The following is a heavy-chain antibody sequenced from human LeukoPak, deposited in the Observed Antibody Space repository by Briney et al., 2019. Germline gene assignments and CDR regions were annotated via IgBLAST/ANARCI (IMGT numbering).Heavy chain of an antibody. CDR1: GSTFANYW. CDR2: IYPGDSDT. D-gene: IGHD1-26*01. CDR3: ARRLVGTKYFDY. V-gene: IGHV5-51*01. J-gene: IGHJ4*02. Sequence: GESLHISCQGSGSTFANYWIGWVRQVPGKGLEWMGIIYPGDSDTRYSPSFQGQVTISADKSISTAYLQWSSLKASDTAMYYCARRLVGTKYFDYWGQGTLVTVSS.